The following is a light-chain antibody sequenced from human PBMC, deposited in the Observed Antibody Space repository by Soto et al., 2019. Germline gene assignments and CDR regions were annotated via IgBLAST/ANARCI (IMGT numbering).Light chain of an antibody. CDR1: QGISNH. V-gene: IGKV1-39*01. Sequence: SRSATALSESTANMSIITCRASQGISNHLAWFQQKPGKVPKLLIYAASSLQSGVPSRFSGSGSGTDFTLTISSLQSEDFATYYCQQSYSTPRTFAQGTKVAIK. CDR3: QQSYSTPRT. CDR2: AAS. J-gene: IGKJ1*01.